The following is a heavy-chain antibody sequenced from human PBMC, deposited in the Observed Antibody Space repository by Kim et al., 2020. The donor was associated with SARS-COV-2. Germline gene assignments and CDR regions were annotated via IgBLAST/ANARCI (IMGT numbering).Heavy chain of an antibody. V-gene: IGHV4-31*03. D-gene: IGHD3-22*01. Sequence: SETLSLTCTVSGGSISSGGYYWSWIRQHPGKGLEWIGYIYYSGSTYYNPSLKSRVTISVDTSKNQFSLKLSSVTAADTAVYYCARAPITMIVVVNAFDIWGQGTILPVSS. CDR2: IYYSGST. CDR3: ARAPITMIVVVNAFDI. J-gene: IGHJ3*02. CDR1: GGSISSGGYY.